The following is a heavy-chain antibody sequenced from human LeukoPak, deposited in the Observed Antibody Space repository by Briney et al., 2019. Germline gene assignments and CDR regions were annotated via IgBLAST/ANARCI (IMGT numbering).Heavy chain of an antibody. Sequence: GGSLRLSCAASGFTFSSYWMHWVRQAPGKGLEWVSRINSDGSSTSYADSVKGRFTISRDNAKNTLYLQMNSLRAEDTAVYYCAREYYGSGSYPDYWGQGTLVTVSS. V-gene: IGHV3-74*01. D-gene: IGHD3-10*01. CDR2: INSDGSST. CDR1: GFTFSSYW. J-gene: IGHJ4*02. CDR3: AREYYGSGSYPDY.